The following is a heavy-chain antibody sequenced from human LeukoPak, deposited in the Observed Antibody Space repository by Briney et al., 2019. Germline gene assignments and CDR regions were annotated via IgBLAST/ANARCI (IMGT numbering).Heavy chain of an antibody. V-gene: IGHV1-2*02. D-gene: IGHD2-21*02. J-gene: IGHJ6*03. CDR2: INPNSGGS. CDR3: ARGVTARGFYYYMDI. CDR1: GYTFTGYY. Sequence: GASVMVSCKASGYTFTGYYIHWVRQAPGQGREGMRWINPNSGGSNSAQKFQGRVTMTRDTSISTAYMELSRLTSDDTAVYSCARGVTARGFYYYMDIWGKGTTVTISS.